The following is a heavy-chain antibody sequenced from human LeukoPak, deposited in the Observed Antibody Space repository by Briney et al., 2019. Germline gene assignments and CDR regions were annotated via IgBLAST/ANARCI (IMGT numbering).Heavy chain of an antibody. CDR1: GFTFSTYS. J-gene: IGHJ5*02. Sequence: GGSLRLSCAASGFTFSTYSMNWVRQAPGKGLEWVSYIRSSGTTTYYADSVEGRFTISRDNAKNSLYLQMNSLRAEDTAVYYCARERWFDPWGQGTLVTVSS. CDR2: IRSSGTTT. CDR3: ARERWFDP. V-gene: IGHV3-48*01.